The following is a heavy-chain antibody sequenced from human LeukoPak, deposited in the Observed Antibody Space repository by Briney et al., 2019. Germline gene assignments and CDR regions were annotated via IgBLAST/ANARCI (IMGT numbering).Heavy chain of an antibody. CDR1: GFTFSSYA. CDR2: ISYDGSNK. J-gene: IGHJ4*02. V-gene: IGHV3-30*04. Sequence: GGSLRLSCAPSGFTFSSYAMHWVRQAPGKGLEWVAVISYDGSNKYYGDSVKGRFTISRDNAKNSLYLQMNSLRAEDTAVYYCAREDYYDSSSYYYHQGLDYWGQGTLVTVSS. D-gene: IGHD3-22*01. CDR3: AREDYYDSSSYYYHQGLDY.